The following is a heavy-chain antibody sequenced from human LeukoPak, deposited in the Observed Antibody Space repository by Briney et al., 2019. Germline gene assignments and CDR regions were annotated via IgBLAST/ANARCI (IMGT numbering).Heavy chain of an antibody. CDR3: ARGWGGIAAAGDDY. J-gene: IGHJ4*02. V-gene: IGHV1-2*02. D-gene: IGHD6-13*01. CDR2: INPNSGGT. CDR1: GYTFTGYY. Sequence: ASVEVSCKASGYTFTGYYMHWVRQAPGQGLEWMGWINPNSGGTNYAQKFQGRVTMTRDTSISTAYMELSRLRSDDTAVYYCARGWGGIAAAGDDYWGQGTLVTVSS.